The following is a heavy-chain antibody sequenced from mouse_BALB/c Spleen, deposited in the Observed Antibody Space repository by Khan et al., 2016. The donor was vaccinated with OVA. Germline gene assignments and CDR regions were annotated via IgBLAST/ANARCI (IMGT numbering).Heavy chain of an antibody. CDR1: GYSFTGYY. V-gene: IGHV1-18*01. D-gene: IGHD1-1*01. CDR2: VNPNNGGT. CDR3: GRISIITVEGFAY. Sequence: EVQLQESGPDLVKPGASVKISCKTAGYSFTGYYIHWVKQSQGKSLEWIGRVNPNNGGTTYNQKFKGKAILTVEQSSSTAYMELRSPTSEDSAVYYCGRISIITVEGFAYWGQGTLVTVSA. J-gene: IGHJ3*01.